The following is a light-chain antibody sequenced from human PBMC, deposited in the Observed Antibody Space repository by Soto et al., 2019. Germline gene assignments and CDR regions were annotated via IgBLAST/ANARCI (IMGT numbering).Light chain of an antibody. CDR1: SSNIGAGYD. CDR3: QSYDNTLSGAV. CDR2: GNN. V-gene: IGLV1-40*01. Sequence: QSVLTQPPSVSGAPGQRVTISCTGSSSNIGAGYDVHWYQQFPGTAPKLLIYGNNNRPSGVPDRFSGSKSGTSASLAITGLQSEDEADFYFQSYDNTLSGAVFGTGTKLTVL. J-gene: IGLJ1*01.